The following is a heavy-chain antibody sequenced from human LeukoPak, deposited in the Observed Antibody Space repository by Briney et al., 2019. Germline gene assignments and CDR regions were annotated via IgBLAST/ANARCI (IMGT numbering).Heavy chain of an antibody. CDR2: INPNSGGT. Sequence: SVKVSCQAFGYTFTGYYMHWVRQAPGQGLEWMGWINPNSGGTNSAQKFQGRVTMTRDTSISTAYMELSRLTSDDTAVYYCARGKDWGPYWGQGTLVTVSS. D-gene: IGHD7-27*01. J-gene: IGHJ4*02. CDR3: ARGKDWGPY. V-gene: IGHV1-2*02. CDR1: GYTFTGYY.